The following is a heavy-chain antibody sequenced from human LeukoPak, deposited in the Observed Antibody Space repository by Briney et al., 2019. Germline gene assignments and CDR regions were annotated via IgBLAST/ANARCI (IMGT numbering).Heavy chain of an antibody. V-gene: IGHV3-48*02. J-gene: IGHJ6*02. CDR1: GFTFSFYG. D-gene: IGHD6-19*01. Sequence: GGSLRLSCAASGFTFSFYGINWSRQAPGKGLQWIAYIRSSSTTTYAPSLKGRFTISIDNAKNSLYLQMNSLSDEDTAVYYCGCEAVAGTRSMDVWGQGTTVTVSS. CDR3: GCEAVAGTRSMDV. CDR2: IRSSSTT.